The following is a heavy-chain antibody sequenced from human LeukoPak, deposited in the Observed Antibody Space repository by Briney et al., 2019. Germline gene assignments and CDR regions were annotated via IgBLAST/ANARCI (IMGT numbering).Heavy chain of an antibody. CDR3: ARDRPYYFDC. Sequence: LPGGSLRLSCAASGFTVSSNYMSWVRQAPGKGLEWVSVIYSGGSTYYADSVKGRFTTSRDNSKNTLFLQINSLRAEDTAVYYCARDRPYYFDCWGQGTLVTVSS. V-gene: IGHV3-53*01. CDR2: IYSGGST. J-gene: IGHJ4*02. CDR1: GFTVSSNY.